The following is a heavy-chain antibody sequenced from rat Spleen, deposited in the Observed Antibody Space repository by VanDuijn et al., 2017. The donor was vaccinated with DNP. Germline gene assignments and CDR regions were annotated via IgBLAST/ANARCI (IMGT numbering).Heavy chain of an antibody. Sequence: EVQLVESGGGFVQPGRSMKLSCAASGFTFSYYDMAWVRQAPKKGLEWLATISHDGRSTYYRASVKGRFTISRDNAKSTLYLQMNSLRSEDMATYYCVRWNSGHFDYWGQGVMVTVSS. D-gene: IGHD4-3*01. V-gene: IGHV5-22*01. J-gene: IGHJ2*01. CDR2: ISHDGRST. CDR3: VRWNSGHFDY. CDR1: GFTFSYYD.